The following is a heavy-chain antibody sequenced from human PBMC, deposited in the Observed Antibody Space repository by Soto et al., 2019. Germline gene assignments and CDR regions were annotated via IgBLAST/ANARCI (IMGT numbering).Heavy chain of an antibody. J-gene: IGHJ3*02. CDR2: ISYSGGST. V-gene: IGHV3-23*01. CDR1: EFTFSSYA. Sequence: QPGGSLRLSCVASEFTFSSYAMSWVRQAPGKGLEWVSAISYSGGSTYYADSVKGRFTISRDNSKNTLYLQMNSLRDEDTAVYYCAKVPTGEMATVFQAFDIWGQGTMVTVSS. CDR3: AKVPTGEMATVFQAFDI. D-gene: IGHD4-4*01.